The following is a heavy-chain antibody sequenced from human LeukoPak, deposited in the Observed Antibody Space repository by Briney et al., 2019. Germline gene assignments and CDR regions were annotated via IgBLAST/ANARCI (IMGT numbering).Heavy chain of an antibody. CDR3: ARATGRNYFDY. D-gene: IGHD1-1*01. CDR2: IYYSGST. J-gene: IGHJ4*02. V-gene: IGHV4-59*01. Sequence: SETLSLTCTVSGGSISSYYWSWIRQPPGKGLEWIGYIYYSGSTNYNPSLKSRVTISVDTSKNQFSLKLSSVTAADTAVYYCARATGRNYFDYWGQGTLVTVSS. CDR1: GGSISSYY.